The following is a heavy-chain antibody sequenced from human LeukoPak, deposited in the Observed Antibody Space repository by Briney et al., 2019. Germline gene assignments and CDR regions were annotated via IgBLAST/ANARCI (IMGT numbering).Heavy chain of an antibody. CDR3: ARDLELAYYDSTGYEY. Sequence: PGGSLRLSCAASGFTFSAYWMHWVRQAPGKGLVWVSRINKDGSSTTYADSVKGRFTISRDNAKNTLYLQMNSLRAEDTAVYYCARDLELAYYDSTGYEYWGQGTLVTVSS. CDR1: GFTFSAYW. V-gene: IGHV3-74*01. CDR2: INKDGSST. J-gene: IGHJ4*02. D-gene: IGHD3-22*01.